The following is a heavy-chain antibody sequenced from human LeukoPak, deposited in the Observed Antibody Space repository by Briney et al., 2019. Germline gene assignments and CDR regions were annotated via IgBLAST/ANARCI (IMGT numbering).Heavy chain of an antibody. D-gene: IGHD1-20*01. Sequence: SETLSLTCAVYGGSFSGYYWSWIRQPPGKGLEWIGHIYYSGSTNYNPSLKSRVTISVDTSKNQFSLNLSSVTAADTAVYYCARGGHIAGLHYDYGMDVWGQGTTVTVSS. CDR3: ARGGHIAGLHYDYGMDV. V-gene: IGHV4-34*11. J-gene: IGHJ6*02. CDR1: GGSFSGYY. CDR2: IYYSGST.